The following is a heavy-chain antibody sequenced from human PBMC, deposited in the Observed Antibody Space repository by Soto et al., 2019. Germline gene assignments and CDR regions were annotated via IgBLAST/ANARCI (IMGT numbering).Heavy chain of an antibody. D-gene: IGHD3-10*01. J-gene: IGHJ4*02. CDR1: GFTFTSSA. CDR2: IVVGSGNT. V-gene: IGHV1-58*01. CDR3: AAGGTWFGGFRDY. Sequence: GASVKVSCKASGFTFTSSAVQWVRQARGQRLEWIGWIVVGSGNTNYAQKFQERVTITRDMSTSTAYMELSSLRSEDTAVYYCAAGGTWFGGFRDYWGQGTLVTVSS.